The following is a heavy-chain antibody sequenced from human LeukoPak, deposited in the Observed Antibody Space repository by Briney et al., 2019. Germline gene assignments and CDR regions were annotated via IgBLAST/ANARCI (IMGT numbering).Heavy chain of an antibody. CDR2: IYYSGST. J-gene: IGHJ6*03. CDR1: GGSFSGYY. D-gene: IGHD4-23*01. CDR3: ARYTTVVTRYYYYYMDV. V-gene: IGHV4-34*01. Sequence: SETLSLTCAVYGGSFSGYYWGWIRQPPGKGLEWIGSIYYSGSTYYNPSLKSRVTISVDTSKNQFSLKLSSVTAADTAVYYCARYTTVVTRYYYYYMDVWGKGTTVTVSS.